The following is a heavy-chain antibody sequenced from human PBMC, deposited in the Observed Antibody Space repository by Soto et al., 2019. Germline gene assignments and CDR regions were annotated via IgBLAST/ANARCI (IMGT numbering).Heavy chain of an antibody. CDR3: AKEERLVQGFDY. CDR2: ISYDGSNK. J-gene: IGHJ4*02. D-gene: IGHD6-19*01. V-gene: IGHV3-30*18. CDR1: GFTFSSYG. Sequence: GGSLRLSCAASGFTFSSYGMHWVRQAPGKGLEWVAVISYDGSNKYYADSVKGRFTISRDNSKNTLYLQMNSLRAEDTAVYYCAKEERLVQGFDYWGQGTLVTVSS.